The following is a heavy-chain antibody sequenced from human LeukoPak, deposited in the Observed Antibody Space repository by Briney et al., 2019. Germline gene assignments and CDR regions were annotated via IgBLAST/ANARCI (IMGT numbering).Heavy chain of an antibody. V-gene: IGHV3-23*01. J-gene: IGHJ3*01. CDR3: AKGGRWDYYDSSH. CDR2: ISGNGGTT. Sequence: PGGSLRLSRAASGLTFSSYAMTWVRQAPGKGLEWVSGISGNGGTTYYADSVKGRFTISRDNSKNTLYLQMDNLRIEDTAVYYCAKGGRWDYYDSSHWGQGTMVTVSS. D-gene: IGHD3-22*01. CDR1: GLTFSSYA.